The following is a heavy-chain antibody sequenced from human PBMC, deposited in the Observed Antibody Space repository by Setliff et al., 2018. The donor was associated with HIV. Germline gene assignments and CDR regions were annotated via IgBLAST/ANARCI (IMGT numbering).Heavy chain of an antibody. Sequence: GGSLRLSCEASGFTFSVYGMHWVRQAPGKGLEWVAVLWYDGGKKYYADSVKGRVTMTSDTSTSTVYMELSSLTSEDTAVYYCARDRSSGWSFYYGMDVWGQGTTVTVSS. D-gene: IGHD6-19*01. CDR2: LWYDGGKK. CDR1: GFTFSVYG. V-gene: IGHV3-33*01. J-gene: IGHJ6*02. CDR3: ARDRSSGWSFYYGMDV.